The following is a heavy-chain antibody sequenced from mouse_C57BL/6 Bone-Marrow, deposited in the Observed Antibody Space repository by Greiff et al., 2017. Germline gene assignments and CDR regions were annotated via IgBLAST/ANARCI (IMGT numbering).Heavy chain of an antibody. CDR2: INYDGSST. J-gene: IGHJ4*01. D-gene: IGHD1-1*01. CDR3: ARVNGSSYDYYAMDY. V-gene: IGHV5-16*01. Sequence: EVKVVESEGGLVQPGSSMKLSCTASGFTFSDYYMAWVRQVPEKGLEWVANINYDGSSTYYLDSLKSRFIISGDNAKNILYLHMSSLKSEDTATXYCARVNGSSYDYYAMDYWGQGTSVTVSS. CDR1: GFTFSDYY.